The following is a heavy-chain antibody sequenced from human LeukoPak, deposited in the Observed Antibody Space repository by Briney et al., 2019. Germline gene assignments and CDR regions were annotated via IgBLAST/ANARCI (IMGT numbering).Heavy chain of an antibody. D-gene: IGHD3-10*01. CDR2: ISEDTTII. Sequence: GGSLSLFCAASGCTFSLYGMNWLRQAPGKGLEWVSYISEDTTIIHYADSVKGRFTISRDNAKNSLYLKMNSLRVVDTAVYYCATTGVRRDAWFDSWCQGHRVTVSS. CDR1: GCTFSLYG. J-gene: IGHJ5*01. V-gene: IGHV3-48*01. CDR3: ATTGVRRDAWFDS.